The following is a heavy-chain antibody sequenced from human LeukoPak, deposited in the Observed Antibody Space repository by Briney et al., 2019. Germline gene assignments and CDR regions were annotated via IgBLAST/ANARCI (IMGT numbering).Heavy chain of an antibody. Sequence: GGSLRLSCAASGFTFDDYGMSWVRQAPGKGLEWVSGINWNGGSAGYADSVKGRFTISRDNAKNSLYLQMNSLRAEDTALYYCARGYCSGGSCHYYYYYYMDVWGKGTTVTVSS. J-gene: IGHJ6*03. CDR2: INWNGGSA. D-gene: IGHD2-15*01. CDR3: ARGYCSGGSCHYYYYYYMDV. CDR1: GFTFDDYG. V-gene: IGHV3-20*04.